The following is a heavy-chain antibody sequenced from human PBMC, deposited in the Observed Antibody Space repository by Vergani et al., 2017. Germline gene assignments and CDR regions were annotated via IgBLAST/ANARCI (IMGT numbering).Heavy chain of an antibody. CDR3: AKGVYCSSTSCYEGRGYYYGMGV. CDR1: GFTFSSYS. CDR2: ISSSSSYI. J-gene: IGHJ6*02. D-gene: IGHD2-2*01. Sequence: EVQLVESGGGLVKPGGSLRLSCAASGFTFSSYSMNWVRQAPGKGLEWVSSISSSSSYIYYADSVKGRFTISRDNSKNTLYLQMNSLRADDTAVYYCAKGVYCSSTSCYEGRGYYYGMGVWGQGP. V-gene: IGHV3-21*04.